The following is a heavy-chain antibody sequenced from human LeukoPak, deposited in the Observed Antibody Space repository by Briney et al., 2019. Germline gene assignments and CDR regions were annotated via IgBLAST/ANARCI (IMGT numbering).Heavy chain of an antibody. CDR1: GFTFSSYW. CDR3: ARGGYYFHDAFDI. V-gene: IGHV3-74*01. D-gene: IGHD3-3*01. CDR2: INSDGSST. Sequence: GGSLRLSCAASGFTFSSYWMHWVRQAPGKGLVWVSRINSDGSSTSYADSVKGRFTISRDNAKNTLYLQMNSLGAEDTAVYYCARGGYYFHDAFDIWGQGTIVTVSS. J-gene: IGHJ3*02.